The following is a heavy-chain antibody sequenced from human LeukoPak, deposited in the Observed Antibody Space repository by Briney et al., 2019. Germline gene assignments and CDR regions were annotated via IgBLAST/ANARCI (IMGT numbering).Heavy chain of an antibody. V-gene: IGHV1-69*04. J-gene: IGHJ5*02. CDR2: IIPIFGIA. D-gene: IGHD5-18*01. Sequence: GSSVKVSCKASGGTFSSYAISWVRQAPGQGLEWMGRIIPIFGIANYAQKFRGRVTITADKSTSTAYMELSSLRSEDTAVYYCARDGDTAATPHWFDPWGQGTLVTVSS. CDR3: ARDGDTAATPHWFDP. CDR1: GGTFSSYA.